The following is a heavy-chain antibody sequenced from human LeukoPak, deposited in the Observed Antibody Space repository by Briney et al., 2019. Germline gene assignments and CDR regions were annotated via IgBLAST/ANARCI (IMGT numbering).Heavy chain of an antibody. CDR2: ISAYNGNT. D-gene: IGHD2-2*01. CDR1: GYTFTSYG. J-gene: IGHJ5*02. V-gene: IGHV1-18*01. CDR3: ARDSRNLLAVPAASWFDP. Sequence: ASVKVSCKASGYTFTSYGISWVRQAPGQGLEWMGWISAYNGNTNYAQKLQGRVTMTTDTSTSTAYMELRSLRSDDTAVYYCARDSRNLLAVPAASWFDPWGQGTLVTVSS.